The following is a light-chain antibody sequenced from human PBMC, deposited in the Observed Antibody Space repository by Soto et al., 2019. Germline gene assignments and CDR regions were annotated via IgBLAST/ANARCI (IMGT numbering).Light chain of an antibody. CDR2: DVS. J-gene: IGLJ3*02. Sequence: QSVLTQPASVSGSPGQSITISCTGTTSDVGGYNRVSWYQQHPGKAPTLMIKDVSNRPSGVSDRFSGSKSGNTASLTISGLQREDVAVYYCSSFTISRTWVFGGGTKLPVL. V-gene: IGLV2-14*03. CDR1: TSDVGGYNR. CDR3: SSFTISRTWV.